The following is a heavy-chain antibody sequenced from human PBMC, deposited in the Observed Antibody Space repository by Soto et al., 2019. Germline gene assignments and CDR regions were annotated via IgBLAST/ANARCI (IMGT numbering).Heavy chain of an antibody. V-gene: IGHV1-2*04. J-gene: IGHJ6*02. CDR2: INPNSGGT. CDR3: ARDRVPGVVVRYYGMDV. D-gene: IGHD2-15*01. CDR1: GYTFTGYY. Sequence: ASVKVSCKASGYTFTGYYMHWVRQAPGQGLEWMGWINPNSGGTNYAQKFQGWVTMTRDTSISTAYMELSRLRSDDTAVYYCARDRVPGVVVRYYGMDVWGQGITVTVSS.